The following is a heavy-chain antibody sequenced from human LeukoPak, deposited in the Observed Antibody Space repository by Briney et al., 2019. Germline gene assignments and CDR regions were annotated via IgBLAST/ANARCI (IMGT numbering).Heavy chain of an antibody. D-gene: IGHD2-2*01. CDR2: INPNSGGT. J-gene: IGHJ5*02. CDR3: ARDKGGVVPAAIFFDP. V-gene: IGHV1-2*02. CDR1: GYTFTDYY. Sequence: ASVKVSCKASGYTFTDYYMHLVRQAPGQGLEWMGWINPNSGGTNYAQKFQGRVTMIRDTSISTAYMELSRLRSDDTAVYYCARDKGGVVPAAIFFDPWGQGTLVTVSS.